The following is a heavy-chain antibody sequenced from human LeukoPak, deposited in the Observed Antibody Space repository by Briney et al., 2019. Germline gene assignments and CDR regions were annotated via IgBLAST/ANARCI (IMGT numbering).Heavy chain of an antibody. CDR1: GGSISSCY. J-gene: IGHJ3*02. CDR2: IYYSGST. V-gene: IGHV4-59*01. D-gene: IGHD3-22*01. Sequence: PSETLSLTCTVSGGSISSCYWSWIRQPPGKGLEWIGYIYYSGSTNYNPSLKSRVTISVDTSKNQFSLKLSSVTAADTAVYYCARDSPYYSDSSGYLSAFDIWGQGTMVTVSS. CDR3: ARDSPYYSDSSGYLSAFDI.